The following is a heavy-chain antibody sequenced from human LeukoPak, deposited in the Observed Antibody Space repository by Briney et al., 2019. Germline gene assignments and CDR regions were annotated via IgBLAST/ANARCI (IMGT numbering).Heavy chain of an antibody. CDR1: GGSISSGGYS. V-gene: IGHV4-31*03. CDR3: AKGVAGQFSFDY. Sequence: PSETLSLTCTVSGGSISSGGYSRSWIRQHPGKGLEWIGYIYYSGSTYYNPSLKSRVTISVDTSKNQFSLKLSSVTAADTAVYYCAKGVAGQFSFDYWGQGTLVTVSS. CDR2: IYYSGST. J-gene: IGHJ4*02. D-gene: IGHD6-13*01.